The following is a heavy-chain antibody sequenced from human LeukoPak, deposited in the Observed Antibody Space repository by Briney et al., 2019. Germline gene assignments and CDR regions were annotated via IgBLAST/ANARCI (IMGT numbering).Heavy chain of an antibody. CDR2: INHSGST. CDR1: GGSFSGYY. J-gene: IGHJ5*02. CDR3: ARDLSEAAAGRFDP. D-gene: IGHD6-13*01. Sequence: PSETLSLTCAAYGGSFSGYYWSWIRQPPGKGLEWIGEINHSGSTNYNPSLKSRVTMSVDTSKNQFSLKLSSVTAADTAVYYCARDLSEAAAGRFDPWGQGTLVTVSS. V-gene: IGHV4-34*01.